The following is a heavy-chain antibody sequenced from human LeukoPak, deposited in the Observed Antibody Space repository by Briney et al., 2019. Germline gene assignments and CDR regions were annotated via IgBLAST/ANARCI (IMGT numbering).Heavy chain of an antibody. Sequence: SVKVSCKASGGTFSSYGIAWVRQAPGQGLEWMGGIIPFFGTAMYAQKFQGRVTITADKSTSTVYMELSSLRSEDTAVYYCARGTRAYKWNLGFDPWGQGTLVTVSS. V-gene: IGHV1-69*06. CDR1: GGTFSSYG. CDR3: ARGTRAYKWNLGFDP. D-gene: IGHD1-7*01. J-gene: IGHJ5*02. CDR2: IIPFFGTA.